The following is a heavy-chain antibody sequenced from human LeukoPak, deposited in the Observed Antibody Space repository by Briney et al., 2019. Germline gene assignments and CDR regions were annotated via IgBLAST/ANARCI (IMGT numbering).Heavy chain of an antibody. CDR3: AREGPYYGSGSYFFDY. V-gene: IGHV1-2*02. J-gene: IGHJ4*02. CDR2: INPNSGGT. CDR1: GYTFTGYY. Sequence: ASVKVSCKASGYTFTGYYMHWVRQAPGQGLEWMGWINPNSGGTNYAQKFQGRVTMTRDTSISTAYMELSRLRSDDTAVYYWAREGPYYGSGSYFFDYWGQGTLVTVSS. D-gene: IGHD3-10*01.